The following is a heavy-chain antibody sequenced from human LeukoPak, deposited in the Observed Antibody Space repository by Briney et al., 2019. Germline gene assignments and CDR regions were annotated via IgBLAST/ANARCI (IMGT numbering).Heavy chain of an antibody. D-gene: IGHD3-3*01. CDR1: GFTFSSYG. CDR3: AKDLWSGYFRFDY. V-gene: IGHV3-30*02. J-gene: IGHJ4*02. CDR2: IRYDGSNK. Sequence: GGSLRLSCAASGFTFSSYGMHWVRQAPGKGLEGVAFIRYDGSNKYYADSVKGRFTISRDNSKNTLYLQMNSLRAEDTAVYYCAKDLWSGYFRFDYRGQGTLVTVSP.